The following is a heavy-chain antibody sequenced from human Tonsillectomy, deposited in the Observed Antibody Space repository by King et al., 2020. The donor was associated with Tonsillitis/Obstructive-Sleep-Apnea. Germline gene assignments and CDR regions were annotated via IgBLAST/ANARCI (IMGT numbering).Heavy chain of an antibody. J-gene: IGHJ6*03. D-gene: IGHD3-10*01. Sequence: QVQLQESGPGLVKPSQTLSLTCTGSGGSISSGSYYWSWVRQHPGTGLEWVGYVYLNGSTAYNPSPKSRITLSVDTSKNQFSLRLSSVTAADTAVYYCARDYGGLARKSDYMDVWGKGTTVTVSS. V-gene: IGHV4-31*03. CDR2: VYLNGST. CDR3: ARDYGGLARKSDYMDV. CDR1: GGSISSGSYY.